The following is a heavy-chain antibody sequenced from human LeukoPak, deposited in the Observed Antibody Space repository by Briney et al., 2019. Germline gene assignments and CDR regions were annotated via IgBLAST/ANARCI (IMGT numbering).Heavy chain of an antibody. CDR1: GYTFSAYY. V-gene: IGHV1-2*02. Sequence: ASVKVSCKATGYTFSAYYLHWVRQAPEQGLEWVGWINPNSGNTNYAQKFQGRVAMTRDTSISTAYMELSRLRSDDTAVYYCARDFSTSWSNWLDPWGQGTLVTVSS. CDR2: INPNSGNT. CDR3: ARDFSTSWSNWLDP. J-gene: IGHJ5*02. D-gene: IGHD6-13*01.